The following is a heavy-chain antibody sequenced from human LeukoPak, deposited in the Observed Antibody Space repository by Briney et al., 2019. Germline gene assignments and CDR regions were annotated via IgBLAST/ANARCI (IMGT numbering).Heavy chain of an antibody. D-gene: IGHD3-3*01. CDR2: ISAYNGNT. CDR1: GYTFTSYG. CDR3: ARDREGFDFDY. J-gene: IGHJ4*02. Sequence: ASVKVSCKASGYTFTSYGISWVRQAPGQGLEWMGWISAYNGNTKYSQEFQGRVTMTTDTSTSTAYMELRSLRSDDTAVYYCARDREGFDFDYWGQGTLVTVSS. V-gene: IGHV1-18*01.